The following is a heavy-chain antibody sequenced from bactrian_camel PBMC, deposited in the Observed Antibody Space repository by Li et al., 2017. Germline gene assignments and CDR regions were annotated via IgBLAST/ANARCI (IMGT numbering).Heavy chain of an antibody. D-gene: IGHD2*01. CDR2: IYSDGSNT. J-gene: IGHJ7*01. Sequence: HVQLVESGGGLVQPGGSLRLSCAASGLTFSDYYTNWVRQAPGKGLEWVSGIYSDGSNTYYADSVKGRFTISRDNAKKTLYLQMNSLKSEDTAMYYCAAEPFPCPGGIVILPNVRMEYWGKGTQVTVS. CDR1: GLTFSDYY. V-gene: IGHV3-2*01.